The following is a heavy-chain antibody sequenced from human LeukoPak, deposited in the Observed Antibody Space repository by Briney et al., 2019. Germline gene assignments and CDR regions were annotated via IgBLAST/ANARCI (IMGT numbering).Heavy chain of an antibody. J-gene: IGHJ4*02. Sequence: SETLSLTCTVSGGSISSYYWSWIRQPPGKGLEWIGYIYYSGSTNYNPSLKSRVTISVDTSKNQFSLKLSSVTAADTAVYYCARSGLLWFGESPFDYWGQGTLVTFSS. V-gene: IGHV4-59*01. CDR1: GGSISSYY. D-gene: IGHD3-10*01. CDR2: IYYSGST. CDR3: ARSGLLWFGESPFDY.